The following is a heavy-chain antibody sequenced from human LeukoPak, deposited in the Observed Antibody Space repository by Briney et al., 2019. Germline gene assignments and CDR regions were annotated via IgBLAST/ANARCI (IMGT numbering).Heavy chain of an antibody. D-gene: IGHD3-22*01. V-gene: IGHV3-23*01. Sequence: GGSLRLSCAASGFTFSSYAMSWVRQAPGKGLEWVSAISGSGGSTYYADSVKGRFTISRDNSKNTLYLQMNSLRAEDTAVYYCVTPPEGSSGYRFDPWGQGTLVTVSS. CDR2: ISGSGGST. CDR3: VTPPEGSSGYRFDP. J-gene: IGHJ5*02. CDR1: GFTFSSYA.